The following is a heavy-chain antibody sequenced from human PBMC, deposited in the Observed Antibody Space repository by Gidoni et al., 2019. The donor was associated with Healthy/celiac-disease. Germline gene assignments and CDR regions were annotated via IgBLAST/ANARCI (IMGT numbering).Heavy chain of an antibody. CDR3: ARDGGYCSGGSCYPGWFDP. V-gene: IGHV1-3*01. J-gene: IGHJ5*02. CDR2: INAGNGTT. CDR1: GYTFTSYA. D-gene: IGHD2-15*01. Sequence: QVQLVQSGAEVKKPGASVKVSCKASGYTFTSYAMHWVRQAPGHRLEWMGWINAGNGTTKYSQKFQGRVTITRDTSASTAYMELSSLRSEDTAVYYCARDGGYCSGGSCYPGWFDPWGQGTLVTVSS.